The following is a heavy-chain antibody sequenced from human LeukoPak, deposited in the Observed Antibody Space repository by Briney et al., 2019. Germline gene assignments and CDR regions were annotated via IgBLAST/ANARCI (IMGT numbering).Heavy chain of an antibody. CDR3: ARVKRLGRWELLPGAFDI. Sequence: SETLSLTCTVSGGSISSYYWSWIRQPPGKGLEWIGYIYYSGSTNYNPSLKSRVTISVDTSKNQFSLKLSSVTAADTAVYYCARVKRLGRWELLPGAFDIWGQGTMVTVSS. J-gene: IGHJ3*02. CDR1: GGSISSYY. D-gene: IGHD1-26*01. CDR2: IYYSGST. V-gene: IGHV4-59*01.